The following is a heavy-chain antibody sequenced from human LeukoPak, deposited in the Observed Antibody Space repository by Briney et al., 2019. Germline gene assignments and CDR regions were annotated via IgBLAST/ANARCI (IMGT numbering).Heavy chain of an antibody. J-gene: IGHJ5*02. V-gene: IGHV4-61*03. D-gene: IGHD3-10*01. CDR3: AREGPYGSGSYYTYWFDP. CDR1: GASVSSVSYY. Sequence: SETLSLTCSVSGASVSSVSYYWSWIRQPPGKGLEWIGSIYYSGSTYYNPSLKSRVTMSADTSKNHFSLKLSSVTAADTAVYYCAREGPYGSGSYYTYWFDPWGQGTLVTVSS. CDR2: IYYSGST.